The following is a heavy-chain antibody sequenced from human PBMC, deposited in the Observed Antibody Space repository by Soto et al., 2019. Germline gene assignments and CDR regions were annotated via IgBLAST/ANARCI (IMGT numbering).Heavy chain of an antibody. CDR2: TRDKPNNYAA. CDR1: GFAFDDYY. Sequence: EGQLVQSGGGLVQPGGSLRLSCTASGFAFDDYYMDWVRQVPGKGLEWIGRTRDKPNNYAAEYVASVKGRFTISRDASKDSMYLQMNTVKTEDMAVYYCARDTGGSYDYWGQGALVIVSS. D-gene: IGHD1-26*01. V-gene: IGHV3-72*01. J-gene: IGHJ4*02. CDR3: ARDTGGSYDY.